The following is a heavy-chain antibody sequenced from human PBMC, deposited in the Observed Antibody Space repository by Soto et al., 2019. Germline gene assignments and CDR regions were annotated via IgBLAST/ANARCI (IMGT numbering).Heavy chain of an antibody. Sequence: SQKLSLSCAISGDTFSNNSDAWNWIRQSPSRGFEWLGRTYYRSKWFNDYAVSVKSRITVNPDTSKNQFYLQLNSVTPEDTAVYFCARQSRGGMDVWGQGATVTVSS. J-gene: IGHJ6*02. V-gene: IGHV6-1*01. CDR1: GDTFSNNSDA. CDR2: TYYRSKWFN. CDR3: ARQSRGGMDV.